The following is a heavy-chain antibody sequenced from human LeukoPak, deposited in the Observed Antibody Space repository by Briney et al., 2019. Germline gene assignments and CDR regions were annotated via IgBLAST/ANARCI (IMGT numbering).Heavy chain of an antibody. CDR1: GYTFTSYG. CDR2: ISAYNGNT. V-gene: IGHV1-18*01. Sequence: GASVKVSCKASGYTFTSYGISWVRQAPGQGLEWMGWISAYNGNTNYAQKLQGRVTMTTDTSTSTAYMELRRLRSDDTAVYYCARGYPYSGSYYLGYWGQGTLVTVSS. D-gene: IGHD1-26*01. J-gene: IGHJ4*02. CDR3: ARGYPYSGSYYLGY.